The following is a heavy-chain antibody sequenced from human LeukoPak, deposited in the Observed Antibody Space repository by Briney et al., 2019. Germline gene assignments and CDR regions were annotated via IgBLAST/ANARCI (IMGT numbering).Heavy chain of an antibody. CDR2: IYYSGST. D-gene: IGHD5-24*01. CDR1: GGSISSSSYY. J-gene: IGHJ4*02. V-gene: IGHV4-39*01. Sequence: SETLSLTCTVSGGSISSSSYYWGWIRQPPGKGLEWIGSIYYSGSTYYNPSLKSRVTISVDTSKNQFSLKLSSVTAADTAVYYCARLRRDGYYFDYWGQGTLVTVSS. CDR3: ARLRRDGYYFDY.